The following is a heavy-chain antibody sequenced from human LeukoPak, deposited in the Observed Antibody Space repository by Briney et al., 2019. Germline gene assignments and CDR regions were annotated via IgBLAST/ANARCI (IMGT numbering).Heavy chain of an antibody. V-gene: IGHV1-2*02. Sequence: ASVKVSCKASGYTFTDYYIHWVRQAPGQGLEWMGWINPNSGGTNYAQRFQGRVTMTRDTSISTAYMELDSLRSDDTAVYYCARSLISSSWYRSDYWGQGTLVTVSS. J-gene: IGHJ4*02. D-gene: IGHD6-13*01. CDR3: ARSLISSSWYRSDY. CDR1: GYTFTDYY. CDR2: INPNSGGT.